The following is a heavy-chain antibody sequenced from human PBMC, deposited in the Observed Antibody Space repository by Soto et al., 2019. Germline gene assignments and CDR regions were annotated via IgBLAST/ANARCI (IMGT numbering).Heavy chain of an antibody. D-gene: IGHD5-18*01. CDR1: GYTFTSYY. CDR3: AREGERGYSYGYLEY. CDR2: INPSGGGT. Sequence: QVQLVQSGAEVKKPGASVKVSCNASGYTFTSYYMHWLRQAPGQGLEWMGIINPSGGGTSYTQKFQGRVTMTRDTSTSTVYIELSSLRSEDTAVYYCAREGERGYSYGYLEYWGQGTLVTVSS. V-gene: IGHV1-46*03. J-gene: IGHJ4*02.